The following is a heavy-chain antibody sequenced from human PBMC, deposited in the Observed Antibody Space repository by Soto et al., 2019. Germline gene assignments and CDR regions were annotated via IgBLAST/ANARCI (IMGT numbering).Heavy chain of an antibody. J-gene: IGHJ6*02. Sequence: QVPLVQSGAEVKKPGSSVKVSCKTSGGTFSSYAISWVRQAPGQGLEWMGGIIPIFDTANYAQKFQGRVTITADESTSTAYMELSSLRSEDTAVYYCARRDCISTSCYYYYYYSMDVWGQGTTVTVSS. V-gene: IGHV1-69*12. CDR3: ARRDCISTSCYYYYYYSMDV. D-gene: IGHD2-2*01. CDR1: GGTFSSYA. CDR2: IIPIFDTA.